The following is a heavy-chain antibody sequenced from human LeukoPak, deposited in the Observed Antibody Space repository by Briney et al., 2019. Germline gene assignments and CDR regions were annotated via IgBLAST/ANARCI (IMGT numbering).Heavy chain of an antibody. CDR3: ARDSQGKRYFDWLDPYYYYYMDV. V-gene: IGHV3-48*03. CDR2: ISSSGSTI. D-gene: IGHD3-9*01. CDR1: GFTFSSYE. J-gene: IGHJ6*03. Sequence: GGSLSLSCAASGFTFSSYEMSWVSQAPGKGLEWVSYISSSGSTIYYAHSLKGRFTISRDNAKNSLYLQMNSLRAEDTAVYYCARDSQGKRYFDWLDPYYYYYMDVWGKGATVTVSS.